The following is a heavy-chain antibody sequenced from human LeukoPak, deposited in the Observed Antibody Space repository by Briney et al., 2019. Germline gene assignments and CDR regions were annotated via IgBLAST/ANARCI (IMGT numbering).Heavy chain of an antibody. CDR2: IYYSGST. J-gene: IGHJ3*02. CDR3: ARQLGLVGATDVFDI. Sequence: SETLSLTCTVSGGSMRSYYWNWIRQPPVKGLEWIGYIYYSGSTNYNPSLKSRVTISVDTSKNQFSLKLSSVTAADTAVYYCARQLGLVGATDVFDIWGQGTVVTVFS. D-gene: IGHD1-26*01. CDR1: GGSMRSYY. V-gene: IGHV4-59*01.